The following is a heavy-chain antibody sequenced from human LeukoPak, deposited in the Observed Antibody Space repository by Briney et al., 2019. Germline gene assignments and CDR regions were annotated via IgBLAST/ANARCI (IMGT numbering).Heavy chain of an antibody. CDR3: ARWGYSSSSIGGFDY. V-gene: IGHV4-34*01. J-gene: IGHJ4*02. D-gene: IGHD6-6*01. CDR2: INHSGST. Sequence: SETLSLTCAVYGVSFSGYYWSWIRQPPGKGLEWIGEINHSGSTNYNPSLKSRVTISVDTSKNQFSLKLSSVTAADTAVYYCARWGYSSSSIGGFDYWGQGTLVTVSS. CDR1: GVSFSGYY.